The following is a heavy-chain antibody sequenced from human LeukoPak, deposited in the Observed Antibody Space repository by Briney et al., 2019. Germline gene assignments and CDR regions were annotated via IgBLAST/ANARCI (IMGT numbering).Heavy chain of an antibody. J-gene: IGHJ4*02. CDR1: GYTFTGYY. V-gene: IGHV1-8*02. CDR3: ARARSHYGSGISYYFDY. CDR2: MNPNSGNT. Sequence: ASVKVSCKASGYTFTGYYMHWVRQAPGQGLEWMGWMNPNSGNTGYAQKFQGRVTMTRNTSISTAYMELSSLRSEDTAVYYCARARSHYGSGISYYFDYWGQGTLVTVSS. D-gene: IGHD3-10*01.